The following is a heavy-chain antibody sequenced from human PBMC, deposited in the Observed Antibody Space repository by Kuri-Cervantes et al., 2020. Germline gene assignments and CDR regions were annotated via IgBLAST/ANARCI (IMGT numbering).Heavy chain of an antibody. CDR1: GFRFSSYG. CDR3: ARDLFPDYYDSSGCFDY. Sequence: GGSLRLSCEASGFRFSSYGMHWVRQGPDKGLEWVAYIRYDETKKHYGGSVKGRFAISRDNAKNSLYLQMNSLRAEDTAVYYCARDLFPDYYDSSGCFDYWGQGTLVTVSS. V-gene: IGHV3-30*02. J-gene: IGHJ4*02. D-gene: IGHD3-22*01. CDR2: IRYDETKK.